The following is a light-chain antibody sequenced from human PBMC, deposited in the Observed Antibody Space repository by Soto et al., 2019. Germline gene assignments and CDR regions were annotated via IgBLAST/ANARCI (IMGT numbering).Light chain of an antibody. CDR1: QSVSSY. V-gene: IGKV3-11*01. J-gene: IGKJ3*01. CDR3: HQRSNWPIFT. Sequence: EIVLTQSPATLSLSPGERATLSCRASQSVSSYLAWYQQKPGQAPRLLIYDASNRATGIPARFSGSGSGTDFTLTISSLEPEDSAVYYCHQRSNWPIFTFGPGTKVDIK. CDR2: DAS.